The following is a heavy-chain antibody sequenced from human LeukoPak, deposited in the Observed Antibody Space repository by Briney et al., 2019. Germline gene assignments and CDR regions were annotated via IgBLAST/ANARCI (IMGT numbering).Heavy chain of an antibody. D-gene: IGHD6-13*01. Sequence: GGSLRLSCAASGFTFDDFAMHSVRQAPGKGLEWVSLISGDGGSTYYADSVKGRFTISRDNNKNSLYLQMNSLRTEDTALYYCAKDYARRKIAAAGTYWGQGTLVTVSS. CDR1: GFTFDDFA. J-gene: IGHJ4*02. V-gene: IGHV3-43*02. CDR2: ISGDGGST. CDR3: AKDYARRKIAAAGTY.